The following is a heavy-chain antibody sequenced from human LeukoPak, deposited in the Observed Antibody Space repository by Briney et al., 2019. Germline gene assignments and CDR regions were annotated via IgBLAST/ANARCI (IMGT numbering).Heavy chain of an antibody. J-gene: IGHJ1*01. V-gene: IGHV3-49*04. CDR2: IRSKAYGGTT. D-gene: IGHD6-19*01. Sequence: PGRSLILSCTASGFTFGDYAMSWVRQAPGKGLEWVGFIRSKAYGGTTEYAASVKGRFTISRDDSKSIAHLQMNSLKTEDTAVYYCTRQEQWLVRVYFQHWGQGTLVTVSS. CDR3: TRQEQWLVRVYFQH. CDR1: GFTFGDYA.